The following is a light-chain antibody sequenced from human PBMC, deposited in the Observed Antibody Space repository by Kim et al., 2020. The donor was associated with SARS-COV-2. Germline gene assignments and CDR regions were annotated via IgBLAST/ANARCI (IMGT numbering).Light chain of an antibody. CDR1: RSVLYSPSNQNF. CDR3: HQYYSLPPT. J-gene: IGKJ1*01. CDR2: WAS. Sequence: DIVMTQSPDSLAVSLGERATINCKSSRSVLYSPSNQNFLAWYQQKPGQPPKLLIYWASTRESGVPDRFSGSGSATDFTLTISSLQAEDVAVYYCHQYYSLPPTFGQGTKVDIK. V-gene: IGKV4-1*01.